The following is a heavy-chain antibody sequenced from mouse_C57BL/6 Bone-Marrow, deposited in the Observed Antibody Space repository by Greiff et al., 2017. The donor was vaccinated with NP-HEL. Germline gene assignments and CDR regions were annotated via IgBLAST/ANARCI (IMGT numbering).Heavy chain of an antibody. CDR2: INPSNGGT. V-gene: IGHV1-53*01. Sequence: QVQLQQPGTELVKPGASVKLSCKASGYTFTSYWMHWVKQRPGQGLEWIGNINPSNGGTNYNEKFKSKATLTVDKSSSTAYMQLSSLTSEDSAVYYCARGITTVVAGWGRFAYWGQGTLVTVSA. J-gene: IGHJ3*01. CDR3: ARGITTVVAGWGRFAY. D-gene: IGHD1-1*01. CDR1: GYTFTSYW.